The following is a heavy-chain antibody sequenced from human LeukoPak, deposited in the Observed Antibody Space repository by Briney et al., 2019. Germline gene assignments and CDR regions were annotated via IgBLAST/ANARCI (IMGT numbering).Heavy chain of an antibody. CDR3: ARSGYCSSMGCYYFDY. J-gene: IGHJ4*02. D-gene: IGHD2-2*03. V-gene: IGHV4-61*01. Sequence: PSETLSLTCTISGDSITSSHYYWSWIRQPPGKGLEWIAYIYDSGSTNYSPSLKSRVTISVDTSKNQFSLRLNSVTAADTAVYYCARSGYCSSMGCYYFDYWGQGTLVTVSS. CDR1: GDSITSSHYY. CDR2: IYDSGST.